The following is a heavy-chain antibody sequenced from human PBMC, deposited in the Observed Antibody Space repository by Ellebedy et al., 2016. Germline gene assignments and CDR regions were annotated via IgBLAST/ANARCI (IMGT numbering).Heavy chain of an antibody. CDR1: GFTFSSYS. CDR3: ARDSRLIVGGTDY. CDR2: ISSSSSYI. Sequence: GGSLRLSXAASGFTFSSYSMNWVRQAPGKGLEWVSSISSSSSYIYYADSVKGRFTISRDNAKNSLYLQMNSLRAEDTAVYYCARDSRLIVGGTDYWGQGTLVTVSS. J-gene: IGHJ4*02. D-gene: IGHD3-22*01. V-gene: IGHV3-21*01.